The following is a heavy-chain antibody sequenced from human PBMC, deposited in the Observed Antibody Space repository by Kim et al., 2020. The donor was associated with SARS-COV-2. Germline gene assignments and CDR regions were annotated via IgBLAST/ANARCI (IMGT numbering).Heavy chain of an antibody. CDR2: ISWNSGSI. CDR3: GKDFSSGWRPGYYFDY. D-gene: IGHD6-19*01. CDR1: GFTFDDYA. Sequence: GGSLRLSCAASGFTFDDYAMHWVRQAPGKGLEWVSGISWNSGSIGYADSVKGRFTISRDNAKNSLYVQMNSLRAEDTALYYCGKDFSSGWRPGYYFDYWGQGALVTVSS. J-gene: IGHJ4*02. V-gene: IGHV3-9*01.